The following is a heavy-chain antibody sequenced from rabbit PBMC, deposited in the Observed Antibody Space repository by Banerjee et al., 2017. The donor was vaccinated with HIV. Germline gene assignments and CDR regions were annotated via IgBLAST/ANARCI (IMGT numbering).Heavy chain of an antibody. D-gene: IGHD1-1*01. CDR1: GIDFSSYYY. V-gene: IGHV1S45*01. CDR2: IYAYGSGYT. CDR3: ARVNAGSSGYPYYFNL. Sequence: QQQLEESGGGLVKPGGTLTLTCKASGIDFSSYYYMCWVRQAPGKGLEWIACIYAYGSGYTYYASWAKGRFTISKTSSTTVTLQMTSLTAADTATYFCARVNAGSSGYPYYFNLWGPGTLVTVS. J-gene: IGHJ4*01.